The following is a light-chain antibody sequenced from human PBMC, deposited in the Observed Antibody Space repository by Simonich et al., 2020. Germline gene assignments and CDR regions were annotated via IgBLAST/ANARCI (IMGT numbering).Light chain of an antibody. J-gene: IGKJ4*01. CDR1: QSVSSN. Sequence: EIVITQSPATLSVSPGDRATLSFRASQSVSSNLAWYQQKPSPAPRLLIYGASTRATGIPARFSGSGSGTEFTLTISSLQSEDFAVYYCQQYNNWPPLTFGGGTKVEIK. V-gene: IGKV3-15*01. CDR3: QQYNNWPPLT. CDR2: GAS.